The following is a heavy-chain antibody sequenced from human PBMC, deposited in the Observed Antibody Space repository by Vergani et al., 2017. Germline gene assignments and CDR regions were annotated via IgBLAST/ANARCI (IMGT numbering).Heavy chain of an antibody. CDR1: GYTFTSYT. Sequence: QVQLVQSGSELKKPGASVKVSCKASGYTFTSYTMNWVRQPPGQGLEWMGWINTNTGNPTYAQGFRGRFVFSLDTSVSTAYLQISSLQAEDTAVYYCARVGVVVTAIPHYYYYGMDVWGQGTTVTVSS. V-gene: IGHV7-4-1*02. CDR3: ARVGVVVTAIPHYYYYGMDV. CDR2: INTNTGNP. J-gene: IGHJ6*02. D-gene: IGHD2-21*02.